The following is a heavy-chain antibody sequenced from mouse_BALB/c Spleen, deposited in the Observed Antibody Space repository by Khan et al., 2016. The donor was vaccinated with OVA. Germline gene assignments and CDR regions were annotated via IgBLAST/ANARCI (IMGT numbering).Heavy chain of an antibody. CDR3: ARGYAMDY. V-gene: IGHV5-6-5*01. CDR1: GFTFSSYA. J-gene: IGHJ4*01. CDR2: ISSGGST. Sequence: VQLVESGGGLVKPGGSLKLSCAASGFTFSSYAMSWVRQTPEKRLEWVASISSGGSTYYPDSVKGRFTISRDNARNILYLQMSSLRSEDTAMYYCARGYAMDYWGQGTSGTVSS.